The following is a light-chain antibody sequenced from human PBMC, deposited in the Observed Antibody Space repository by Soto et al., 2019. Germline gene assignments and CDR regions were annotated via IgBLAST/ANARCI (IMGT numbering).Light chain of an antibody. Sequence: DIVIAQSQLSVPFTHPDPSSISCRSSQSLLYNSRNNYLDWYLQKPGQSPQLLIYLGSNRASGVPDRFSGSRSGTEFTLTINSLQSEDFAVYYCQRYNNWPLTFGGGTKVDI. CDR2: LGS. J-gene: IGKJ4*01. CDR3: QRYNNWPLT. CDR1: QSLLYNSRNNY. V-gene: IGKV2-28*01.